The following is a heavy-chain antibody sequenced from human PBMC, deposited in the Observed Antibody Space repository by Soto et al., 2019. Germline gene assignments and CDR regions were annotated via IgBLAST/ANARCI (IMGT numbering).Heavy chain of an antibody. D-gene: IGHD4-4*01. CDR1: GFTFSSYG. CDR3: ARETTPRLVDAFDI. V-gene: IGHV3-33*01. CDR2: IWYDGSNK. J-gene: IGHJ3*02. Sequence: PGGFLRLSCAASGFTFSSYGMHWVRQAPGKGLEWVAVIWYDGSNKYYADCVKGRFTISRDNSKNTLYLQMNSLRAEDTAVYYCARETTPRLVDAFDIWGQGTMVTVSS.